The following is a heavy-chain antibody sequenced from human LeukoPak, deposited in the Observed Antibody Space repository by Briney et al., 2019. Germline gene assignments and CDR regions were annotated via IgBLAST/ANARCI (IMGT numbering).Heavy chain of an antibody. V-gene: IGHV1-69*01. D-gene: IGHD4-11*01. CDR1: GGTFSSYA. J-gene: IGHJ6*02. Sequence: SVKVSCKASGGTFSSYAISWVRQAPGQGLEWMGGIIPIFGTANYAQKFQGRVTITADESTSTAYMELSSLRSEDTAVYYCARAGDDYSNYVLYYGMDVWGQGTTVTVSS. CDR2: IIPIFGTA. CDR3: ARAGDDYSNYVLYYGMDV.